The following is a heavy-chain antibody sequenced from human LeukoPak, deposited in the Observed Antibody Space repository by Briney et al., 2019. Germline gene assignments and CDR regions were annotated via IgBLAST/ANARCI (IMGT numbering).Heavy chain of an antibody. V-gene: IGHV4-34*01. D-gene: IGHD2-2*01. Sequence: PGGSLRLSCAGFGFTFSSYWMSWVRQPPGKGLEWIGEINHSGSTNYNPSLKSRVTISVDTSKNQFSLKLSSVTAADTAVYYCARERYCSSTSCYYYGMDVWGQGTTVTVSS. CDR1: GFTFSSYW. CDR3: ARERYCSSTSCYYYGMDV. J-gene: IGHJ6*02. CDR2: INHSGST.